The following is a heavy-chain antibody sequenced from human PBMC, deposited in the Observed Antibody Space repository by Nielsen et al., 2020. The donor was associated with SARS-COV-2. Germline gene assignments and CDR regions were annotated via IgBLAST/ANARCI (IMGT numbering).Heavy chain of an antibody. D-gene: IGHD3-22*01. Sequence: ASVKVSCKASGSTPTGYYRHWVRQAPGQGLEWMGRSNLNSGGTNYVQKYQDRVTMTRDTSTSAVYMELSNLRFEDTAVYYCARARYDIRGHYYDPAPFDLWGQVTLVSVSS. CDR3: ARARYDIRGHYYDPAPFDL. J-gene: IGHJ4*02. CDR2: SNLNSGGT. V-gene: IGHV1-2*06. CDR1: GSTPTGYY.